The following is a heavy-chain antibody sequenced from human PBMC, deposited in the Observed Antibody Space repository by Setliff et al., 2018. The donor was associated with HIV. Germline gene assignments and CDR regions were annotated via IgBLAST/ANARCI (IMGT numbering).Heavy chain of an antibody. J-gene: IGHJ4*02. CDR1: GGSFSTYY. V-gene: IGHV4-4*09. D-gene: IGHD1-1*01. Sequence: PSETLSLTCAVYGGSFSTYYWSWLRQPPGKELEGSGYFYTSGSTNYNPSLKSRVTISIDTSKNQFSLKLNAVTAADTAVYYCARRPPLTTGREYYFDFWGQGTLVTVSS. CDR3: ARRPPLTTGREYYFDF. CDR2: FYTSGST.